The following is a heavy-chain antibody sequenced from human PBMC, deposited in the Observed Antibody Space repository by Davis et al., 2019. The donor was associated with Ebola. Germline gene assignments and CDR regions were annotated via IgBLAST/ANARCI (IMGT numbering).Heavy chain of an antibody. Sequence: ASVKVSCKASGGTFSSYTISWVRQAPGQGLEWMGWINPHNGNTNYAQNVQGRVIMTSDTATTTAYMEVGSLKSDDTAVYYCARAQFPTTSDHWGQGTLVTVSS. J-gene: IGHJ4*02. CDR1: GGTFSSYT. V-gene: IGHV1-18*01. CDR2: INPHNGNT. D-gene: IGHD1-1*01. CDR3: ARAQFPTTSDH.